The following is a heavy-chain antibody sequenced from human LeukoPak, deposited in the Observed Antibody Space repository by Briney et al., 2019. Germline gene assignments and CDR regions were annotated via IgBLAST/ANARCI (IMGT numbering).Heavy chain of an antibody. CDR2: IIPVFGTA. CDR3: ARWANDYGAKSSYYFDY. V-gene: IGHV1-69*06. CDR1: GSTFSSSA. D-gene: IGHD4-23*01. J-gene: IGHJ4*02. Sequence: GASVKVSCKASGSTFSSSAISWVRQAPGQGLEWMGRIIPVFGTANYAQKFQGRITITADRSTSTAYMGLSSLRSEDTAVYFCARWANDYGAKSSYYFDYWGQGTLVTVSS.